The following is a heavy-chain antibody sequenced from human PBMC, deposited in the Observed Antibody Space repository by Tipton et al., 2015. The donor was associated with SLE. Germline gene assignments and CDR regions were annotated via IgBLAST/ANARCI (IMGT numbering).Heavy chain of an antibody. V-gene: IGHV4-38-2*02. D-gene: IGHD2/OR15-2a*01. J-gene: IGHJ3*02. Sequence: LRLSCAVSGYSISSGYYWGWIRQPPGKGLEWIGEINHSGSTNYNPSLKSRVTISVDTSKNQFSLKLSSVTAADTAVYYCARDPSMREAFDIWGQGTMVTVSS. CDR1: GYSISSGYY. CDR3: ARDPSMREAFDI. CDR2: INHSGST.